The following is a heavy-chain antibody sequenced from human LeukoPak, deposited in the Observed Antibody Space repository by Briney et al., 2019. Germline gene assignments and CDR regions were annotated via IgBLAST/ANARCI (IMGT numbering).Heavy chain of an antibody. CDR2: INDNGADT. J-gene: IGHJ3*02. D-gene: IGHD6-19*01. Sequence: GGSLRLSCAASGFTSSSYAMSWVRQAPGKGLKWVSTINDNGADTYYADSVKGRFTISRDNSYNTVSLQMNSLRAEDTAVYYCAKIAVAGDLGAFDIWGQGTMVTVSS. CDR1: GFTSSSYA. V-gene: IGHV3-23*01. CDR3: AKIAVAGDLGAFDI.